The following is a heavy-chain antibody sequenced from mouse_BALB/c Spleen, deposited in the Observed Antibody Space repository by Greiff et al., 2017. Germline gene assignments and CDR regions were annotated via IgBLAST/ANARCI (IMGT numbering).Heavy chain of an antibody. CDR2: INPSTGYT. V-gene: IGHV1-7*01. CDR1: GYTFTSYW. J-gene: IGHJ3*01. CDR3: ARWLEGFAY. Sequence: VKLVESGAELAKPGASVKMSCKASGYTFTSYWMHWVKQRPGQGLEWIGYINPSTGYTEYNQKFKDKATLTADKSSSTAYMQLSSLTSEDSAVYYCARWLEGFAYWGQGTLVTVSA. D-gene: IGHD2-2*01.